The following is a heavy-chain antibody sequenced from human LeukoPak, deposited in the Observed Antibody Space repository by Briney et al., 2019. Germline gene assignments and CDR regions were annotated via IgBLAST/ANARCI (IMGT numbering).Heavy chain of an antibody. D-gene: IGHD6-13*01. CDR3: ASTGYSSSYDPLGYYYMDV. Sequence: GASVKVSCKASGYTFTSYGISWVRQAPGQGLEWMGWISAYNGNTNYAQKLQGRVTMTTDTSTSTAYMELRSLRSDDTAVYYCASTGYSSSYDPLGYYYMDVWGKGTTVTVSS. CDR2: ISAYNGNT. CDR1: GYTFTSYG. J-gene: IGHJ6*03. V-gene: IGHV1-18*01.